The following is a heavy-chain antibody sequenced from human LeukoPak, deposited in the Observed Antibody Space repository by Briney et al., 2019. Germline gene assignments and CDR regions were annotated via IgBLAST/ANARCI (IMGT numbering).Heavy chain of an antibody. CDR2: IKGDGSHT. D-gene: IGHD3-9*01. V-gene: IGHV3-74*01. CDR1: GFTFSNYW. J-gene: IGHJ5*01. CDR3: VRDWDHFDFDS. Sequence: GSLRLSCAASGFTFSNYWMHWVRQAPGKGLVWVSRIKGDGSHTIYADSVKGRFTISRANAKNTLYLQMKSLRAEDTAVYYCVRDWDHFDFDSWGLGTLVTVSS.